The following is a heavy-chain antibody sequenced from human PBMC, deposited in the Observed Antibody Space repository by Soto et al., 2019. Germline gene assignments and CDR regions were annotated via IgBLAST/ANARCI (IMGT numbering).Heavy chain of an antibody. CDR3: ARGLGAVGDWYFDL. Sequence: QVQLVQSGAEVKKPGASVKVSCKASGYTFTSYDINWVRQATGQGLEWMGWMNPNSGNTGYAQKFQGRVTMTRNTSISTADMELSSRRSEDTAVYYCARGLGAVGDWYFDLWGRGTLVTVSS. J-gene: IGHJ2*01. CDR1: GYTFTSYD. D-gene: IGHD6-19*01. V-gene: IGHV1-8*01. CDR2: MNPNSGNT.